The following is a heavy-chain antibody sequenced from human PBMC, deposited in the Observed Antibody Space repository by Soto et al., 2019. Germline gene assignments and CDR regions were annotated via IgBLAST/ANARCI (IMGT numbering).Heavy chain of an antibody. V-gene: IGHV3-49*04. J-gene: IGHJ6*02. Sequence: PVGSLRLSCTASGFTFGDYAMSWVRQAPGKGLEWVGFIRSKAYGGTTEYAASVKGRFTISRDDSKSIAYLQMNSLKTEDTAVYYCTRDRYYYDSSGYYSYGMDVWGQGTTVTVSS. D-gene: IGHD3-22*01. CDR3: TRDRYYYDSSGYYSYGMDV. CDR1: GFTFGDYA. CDR2: IRSKAYGGTT.